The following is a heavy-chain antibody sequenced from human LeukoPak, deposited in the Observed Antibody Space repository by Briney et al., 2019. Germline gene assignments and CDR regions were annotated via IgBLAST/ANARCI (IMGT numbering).Heavy chain of an antibody. CDR1: GGSISSGDYY. J-gene: IGHJ4*02. Sequence: SETLSLTCTVSGGSISSGDYYWSWIRQPPGKGLEWIGYIYYSGSTYYNPSLKSRVTISVDKSKNQFSLKLSSVTAADTAVYYCARAGEDFWSGYYPDYWSQGTLVTVSS. CDR2: IYYSGST. V-gene: IGHV4-30-4*08. CDR3: ARAGEDFWSGYYPDY. D-gene: IGHD3-3*01.